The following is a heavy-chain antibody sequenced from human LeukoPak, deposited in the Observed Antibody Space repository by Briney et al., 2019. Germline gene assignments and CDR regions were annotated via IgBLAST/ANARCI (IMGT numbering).Heavy chain of an antibody. CDR3: ARSRRRTRPEIVVVVAALGALYYFDY. Sequence: SETLSLTCAVYGGSFSGYYWSWIRQPPGKGLEWIGEINHSGSTNYNPSLKSRVTISVDTSKNQFSLKLSSVTAADTAVYYCARSRRRTRPEIVVVVAALGALYYFDYWGQGTLVTVSS. V-gene: IGHV4-34*01. J-gene: IGHJ4*02. D-gene: IGHD2-15*01. CDR1: GGSFSGYY. CDR2: INHSGST.